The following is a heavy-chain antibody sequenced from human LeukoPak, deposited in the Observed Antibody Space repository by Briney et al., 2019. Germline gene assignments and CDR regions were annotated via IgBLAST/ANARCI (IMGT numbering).Heavy chain of an antibody. Sequence: GTSVKVSCKASGYTFTNYYMHWVRQAPGHRLEWMGIIDPSNCRTSYAQKFQGRVTVTSDSSTNTVFMDLSSLRSDDTAVYYCARVGGGYSSSSGRDYWGQGTLVTVSS. CDR2: IDPSNCRT. V-gene: IGHV1-46*03. CDR1: GYTFTNYY. CDR3: ARVGGGYSSSSGRDY. J-gene: IGHJ4*02. D-gene: IGHD6-6*01.